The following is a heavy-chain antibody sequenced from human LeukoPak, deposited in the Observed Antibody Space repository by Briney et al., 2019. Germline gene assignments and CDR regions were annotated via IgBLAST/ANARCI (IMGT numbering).Heavy chain of an antibody. V-gene: IGHV1-2*02. J-gene: IGHJ3*02. CDR1: RYTFTGYY. CDR2: INPNSGGI. D-gene: IGHD3-16*01. Sequence: ASVKVSCKDSRYTFTGYYMHWVRQDPGQGLEWMGWINPNSGGINYAQKFQGRVTMTRYTSISTAYMELSRLRSDDTAVYYCARPMGELPSFDIWGQGTMVTVSS. CDR3: ARPMGELPSFDI.